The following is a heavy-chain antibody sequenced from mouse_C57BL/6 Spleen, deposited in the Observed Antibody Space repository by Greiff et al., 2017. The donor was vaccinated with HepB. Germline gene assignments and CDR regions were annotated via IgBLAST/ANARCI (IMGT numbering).Heavy chain of an antibody. D-gene: IGHD2-2*01. CDR1: GYAFSSYW. V-gene: IGHV1-80*01. CDR3: ERGIYGYDGDAIDD. Sequence: QVQLKESGAELVKPGASVKISCKASGYAFSSYWMNWVKQRPGKGLEWIGQIYPGDGDTNYNGKFKGKATLTADKSSSTAYMQLSSLTFEDSAVYFCERGIYGYDGDAIDDWGKGTSVTVSS. J-gene: IGHJ4*01. CDR2: IYPGDGDT.